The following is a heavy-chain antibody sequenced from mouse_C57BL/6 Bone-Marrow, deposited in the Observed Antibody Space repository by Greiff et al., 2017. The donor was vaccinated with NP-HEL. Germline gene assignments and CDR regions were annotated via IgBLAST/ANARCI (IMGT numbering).Heavy chain of an antibody. V-gene: IGHV1-66*01. J-gene: IGHJ3*01. Sequence: QVHLPPSGPELVKPGASVKISCKASGYSFTSYYIHWVKQRPGQGLEWIGWIYPGSGNTKYNEKFKGKATLTADTSSSTAYMQLSSLTSEDSAVYYCARDYGSSPFAYWGQGTLVTVSA. D-gene: IGHD1-1*01. CDR1: GYSFTSYY. CDR2: IYPGSGNT. CDR3: ARDYGSSPFAY.